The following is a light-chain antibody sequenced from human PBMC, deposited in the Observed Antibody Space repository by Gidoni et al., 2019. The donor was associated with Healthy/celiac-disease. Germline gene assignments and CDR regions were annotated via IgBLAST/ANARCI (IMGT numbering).Light chain of an antibody. Sequence: EIVLTQSPATLSLSPGERATISCRASQSVSSYLAWYQQKPGQAPRLLIYDASNRATGIPARFSGSGSGTDFTLNISSLEPEDFAVYYCQQRSPSGYSLTFGGGTKVEIK. CDR1: QSVSSY. CDR3: QQRSPSGYSLT. CDR2: DAS. J-gene: IGKJ4*01. V-gene: IGKV3-11*01.